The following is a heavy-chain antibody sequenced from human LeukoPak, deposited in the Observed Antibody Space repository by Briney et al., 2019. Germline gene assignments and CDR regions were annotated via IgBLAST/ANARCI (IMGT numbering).Heavy chain of an antibody. CDR2: ICWDGCTT. D-gene: IGHD2-21*02. Sequence: GGSLRLSCAVSGFTFEAYTMYWVRQAPGKGLEWVCLICWDGCTTYYPDSVKGRFTISRDNRKTSLYLQMNSLRTEDTALYYCAKSLVTYSYYYGMDAWGQGTTVTVSS. CDR3: AKSLVTYSYYYGMDA. V-gene: IGHV3-43*01. CDR1: GFTFEAYT. J-gene: IGHJ6*02.